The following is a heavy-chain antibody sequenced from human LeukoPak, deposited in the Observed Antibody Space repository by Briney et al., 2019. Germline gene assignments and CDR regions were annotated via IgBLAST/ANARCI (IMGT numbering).Heavy chain of an antibody. CDR3: VRGRYVSSGYFALDI. V-gene: IGHV4-4*07. D-gene: IGHD3-22*01. CDR1: GGSISSYY. CDR2: IYTSGST. J-gene: IGHJ3*02. Sequence: SETLSLTCTVSGGSISSYYWSWIRQPAGKGLEWIGRIYTSGSTAYNPSLKSRVTMSVGTSKNQFSLKLSSVTAADTAVYYCVRGRYVSSGYFALDIWGHGTMVTVSS.